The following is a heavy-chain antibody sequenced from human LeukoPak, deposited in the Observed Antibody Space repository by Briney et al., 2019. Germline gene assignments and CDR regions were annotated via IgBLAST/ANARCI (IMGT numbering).Heavy chain of an antibody. CDR3: AKELGDPDY. Sequence: GGSLRLSCAASGFTVSNDYLAWVRQAPGKGLEWVAVISYAGSNKYYAESVKGRFTISRDNSKNTVYLQMNSLRAEDTAVYYCAKELGDPDYWGQGTLVTVSS. D-gene: IGHD1-26*01. J-gene: IGHJ4*02. CDR2: ISYAGSNK. CDR1: GFTVSNDY. V-gene: IGHV3-30*18.